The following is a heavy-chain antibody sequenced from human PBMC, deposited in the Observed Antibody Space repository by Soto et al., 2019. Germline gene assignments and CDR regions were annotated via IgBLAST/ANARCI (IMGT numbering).Heavy chain of an antibody. CDR1: GYTFTSYG. V-gene: IGHV1-18*01. Sequence: ASVKVSCKASGYTFTSYGISWVRQAPGQGLEWMGWISAYNGNTNYAQKLQGRVTMTTDTSTSTAYMELRSLRSDDTAVYYCARDFGMVVTDIPSDYWGQGTLVTVSS. CDR2: ISAYNGNT. J-gene: IGHJ4*02. D-gene: IGHD2-21*02. CDR3: ARDFGMVVTDIPSDY.